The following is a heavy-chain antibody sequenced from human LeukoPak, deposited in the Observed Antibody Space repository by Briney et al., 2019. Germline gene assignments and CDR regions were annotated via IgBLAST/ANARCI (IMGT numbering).Heavy chain of an antibody. CDR2: IWYDESNK. CDR3: GREKLWLLLPPRYYYGMDV. J-gene: IGHJ6*02. V-gene: IGHV3-33*01. D-gene: IGHD3-22*01. Sequence: GGSLRLSCAASGFTFSSDGMHSVRQAPGKGLEWVAVIWYDESNKYYADSVKGRFTISRDNSKNMLYLQMNSLRAVDTTVYYCGREKLWLLLPPRYYYGMDVWGQGTTVSVSS. CDR1: GFTFSSDG.